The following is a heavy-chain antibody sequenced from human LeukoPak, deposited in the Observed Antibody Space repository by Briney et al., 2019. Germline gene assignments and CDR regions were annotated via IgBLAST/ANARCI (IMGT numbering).Heavy chain of an antibody. D-gene: IGHD3-22*01. CDR3: ARDWGDDSSGYYYVGFDY. CDR1: GGSISSGGYY. V-gene: IGHV4-31*03. J-gene: IGHJ4*02. Sequence: PSQTLSLTYTVSGGSISSGGYYWSWIRQHPGKGLEWIGYIYYSGSTYYNPSLKSRVTISVDTSKNQFSLKLSSVTAADTAVYYCARDWGDDSSGYYYVGFDYWGQGTLVTVSS. CDR2: IYYSGST.